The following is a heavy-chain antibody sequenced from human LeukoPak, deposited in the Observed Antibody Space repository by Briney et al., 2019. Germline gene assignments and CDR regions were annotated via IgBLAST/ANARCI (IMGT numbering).Heavy chain of an antibody. Sequence: GGSLRLSCAAPGFTFSDYYMSWIRQAPGKGLEWVSYISSSGSTIYYADSVKGRFTISRDNAKNSLYLQMNSLRAEDTAVYYCARDSRDSSGYSDYWGQGTLVTVSS. CDR1: GFTFSDYY. V-gene: IGHV3-11*01. J-gene: IGHJ4*02. CDR3: ARDSRDSSGYSDY. CDR2: ISSSGSTI. D-gene: IGHD6-19*01.